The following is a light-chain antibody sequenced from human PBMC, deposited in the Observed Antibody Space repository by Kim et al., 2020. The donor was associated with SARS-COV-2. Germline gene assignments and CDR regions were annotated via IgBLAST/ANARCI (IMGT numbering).Light chain of an antibody. CDR3: QQYNNWPLT. V-gene: IGKV3-15*01. CDR2: DAS. J-gene: IGKJ4*01. CDR1: QSVSSN. Sequence: SVSPGERATLSCRASQSVSSNLAWYQQKPGQAPRLLIYDASTRATGIPATFSGSGSGTEFTLTISSLQSEDFAVYYCQQYNNWPLTFGGGTKLEI.